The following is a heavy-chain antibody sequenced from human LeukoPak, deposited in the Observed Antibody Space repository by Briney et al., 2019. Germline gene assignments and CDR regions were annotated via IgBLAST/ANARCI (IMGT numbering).Heavy chain of an antibody. J-gene: IGHJ6*02. CDR3: ARLGYCSGGSCFLYYYYGMDV. D-gene: IGHD2-15*01. V-gene: IGHV4-34*01. CDR2: INHSGST. Sequence: SETLSLTCAVYGGSFSGYYWSWIRQPPGKGLEWIGEINHSGSTNYNPSLKSRVTISVDTSKNQFSLKLSSVTAADTAVYYCARLGYCSGGSCFLYYYYGMDVWSQGTTVTVSS. CDR1: GGSFSGYY.